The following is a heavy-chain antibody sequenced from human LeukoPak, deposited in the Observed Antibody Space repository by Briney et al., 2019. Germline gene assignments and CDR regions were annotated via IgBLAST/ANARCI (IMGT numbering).Heavy chain of an antibody. J-gene: IGHJ3*02. CDR3: ARDLEYCSSTSCYNDAFDI. V-gene: IGHV4-30-2*01. Sequence: SETLSLTCTVSGGSISSGGYYWSWIRQPPGKGLEWIGYIYHSGSTYYNPSLKSRVTISVDRSKNQFSLKLSSVTAADTAVYYCARDLEYCSSTSCYNDAFDIWGQGTMVTVSS. CDR1: GGSISSGGYY. D-gene: IGHD2-2*02. CDR2: IYHSGST.